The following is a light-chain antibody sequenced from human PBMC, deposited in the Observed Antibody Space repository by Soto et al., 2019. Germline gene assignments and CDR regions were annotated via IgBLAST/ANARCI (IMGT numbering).Light chain of an antibody. V-gene: IGLV4-69*01. CDR2: LNRDGSH. CDR3: HTWGTGIVI. Sequence: QPVLTQSPSASASLGASVKLTCTLSSGHSNYAIAWHQQQPEKGPRYLMKLNRDGSHSKGDGIPNRFSGSSSGAERYLTISSLQSEDEADYYCHTWGTGIVIFGGGTKLTAL. J-gene: IGLJ2*01. CDR1: SGHSNYA.